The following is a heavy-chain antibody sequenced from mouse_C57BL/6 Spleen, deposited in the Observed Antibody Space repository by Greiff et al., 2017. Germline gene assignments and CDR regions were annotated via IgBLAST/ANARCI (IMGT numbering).Heavy chain of an antibody. D-gene: IGHD1-1*01. V-gene: IGHV1-26*01. CDR2: INPNNGGT. CDR3: ARRGSTVVATGAMDY. CDR1: GYTFTDYY. J-gene: IGHJ4*01. Sequence: EVQLQQSGPELVKPGASVKISCKASGYTFTDYYMNWVKQSHGKSLEWIGDINPNNGGTSYNQKFKGKATLTVDKSSSTAYMELRSLTSEDSAVYYCARRGSTVVATGAMDYWGQGTSVTVSS.